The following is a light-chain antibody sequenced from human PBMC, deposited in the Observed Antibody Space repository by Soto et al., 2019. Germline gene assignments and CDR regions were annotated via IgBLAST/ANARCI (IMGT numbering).Light chain of an antibody. CDR2: GAS. J-gene: IGKJ1*01. CDR1: QSVSSSY. CDR3: QQYGSSPGT. V-gene: IGKV3-20*01. Sequence: EMVLTQSPATLSLSPGERATLSCLASQSVSSSYLAWYQQKPGQAPRLLIYGASSRATGIPDRFSGSGSGTDFTLTISRLEPEDFAVYYCQQYGSSPGTFGQGTKVDI.